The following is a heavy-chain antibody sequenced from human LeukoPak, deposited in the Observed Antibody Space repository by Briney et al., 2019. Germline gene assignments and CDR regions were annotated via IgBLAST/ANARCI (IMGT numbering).Heavy chain of an antibody. CDR1: GFTFSSYA. V-gene: IGHV3-23*01. CDR3: AKDRGDYGDYEAWFDP. J-gene: IGHJ5*02. D-gene: IGHD4-17*01. Sequence: PGGSLRLSCAASGFTFSSYAMSWVRQAPGKGLEWVSAISGSGGSTYYADSVKGRLTISRDNSKNTLYLQMNSLRAEDTAVYYCAKDRGDYGDYEAWFDPWGQGTLVTVSS. CDR2: ISGSGGST.